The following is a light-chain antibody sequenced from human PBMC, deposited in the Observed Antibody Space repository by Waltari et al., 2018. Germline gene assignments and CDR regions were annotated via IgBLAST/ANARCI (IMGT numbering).Light chain of an antibody. Sequence: SCRASQSVSRFLAWYQQNPGQAPRLLIYGASTRATGIPDRFSGSGSGTDFSLTISRLEPEDFAVYYCQKYDRLPATFGQGTKVEIK. CDR3: QKYDRLPAT. CDR1: QSVSRF. V-gene: IGKV3-20*01. J-gene: IGKJ1*01. CDR2: GAS.